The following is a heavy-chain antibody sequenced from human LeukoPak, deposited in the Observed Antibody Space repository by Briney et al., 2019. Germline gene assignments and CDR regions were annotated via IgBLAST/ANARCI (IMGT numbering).Heavy chain of an antibody. CDR1: GFTLSNYG. J-gene: IGHJ4*02. V-gene: IGHV3-23*01. CDR2: TSDRGGST. D-gene: IGHD3-10*01. CDR3: AKRGVVIRAVVIVGFHKEAYYFDY. Sequence: PGGSLRLSCAVSGFTLSNYGMSWVRQAPGKGLEWVAGTSDRGGSTNYADSVKGRFTISRDNPKNTLYLQMNSLRAEDTAVYFCAKRGVVIRAVVIVGFHKEAYYFDYWGQGALVTVSS.